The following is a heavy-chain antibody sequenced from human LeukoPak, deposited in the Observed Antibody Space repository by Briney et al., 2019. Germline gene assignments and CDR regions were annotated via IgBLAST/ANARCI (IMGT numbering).Heavy chain of an antibody. CDR3: ARGGKATVVTM. J-gene: IGHJ4*02. V-gene: IGHV4-4*07. D-gene: IGHD4-23*01. Sequence: SETLSLTCTVSGGSINSYYWSWIRQPAGKGLEWIGRIYSSGSTNYNPSLKSRVSMSVDTSKNQFSLKLTSVTAADTAVYYCARGGKATVVTMWGQGILVTVPS. CDR1: GGSINSYY. CDR2: IYSSGST.